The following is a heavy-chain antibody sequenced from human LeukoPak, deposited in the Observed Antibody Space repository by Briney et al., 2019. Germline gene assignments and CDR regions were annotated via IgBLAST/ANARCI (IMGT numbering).Heavy chain of an antibody. J-gene: IGHJ4*02. CDR3: AKDPYYYDSSGYSDPIDY. CDR1: GFTFSSYA. Sequence: PGGSLRLSCAASGFTFSSYAMSWVRQAPGKGLEWVSAISGSGGSTYYADSVKGRVTISRDNSKNTLYLQMNSMSAEETAVYYCAKDPYYYDSSGYSDPIDYWGQGTLVTVSS. D-gene: IGHD3-22*01. CDR2: ISGSGGST. V-gene: IGHV3-23*01.